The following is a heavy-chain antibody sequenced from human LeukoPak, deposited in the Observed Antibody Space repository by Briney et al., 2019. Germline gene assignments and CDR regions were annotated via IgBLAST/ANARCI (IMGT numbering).Heavy chain of an antibody. V-gene: IGHV1-69*04. CDR1: GGTFSSYA. Sequence: SVKVSCKASGGTFSSYAISWVRQAPGQGLEWMGRIIPIFGRANYAQKFQGRVTITADKSTSTAYMELSSLRSEDTAVYYCARVFSEDPGYSGYDYGYWGQGTLVTVSS. J-gene: IGHJ4*02. CDR3: ARVFSEDPGYSGYDYGY. CDR2: IIPIFGRA. D-gene: IGHD5-12*01.